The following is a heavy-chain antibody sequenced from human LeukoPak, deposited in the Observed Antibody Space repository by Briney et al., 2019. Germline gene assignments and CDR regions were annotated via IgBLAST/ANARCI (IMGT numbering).Heavy chain of an antibody. D-gene: IGHD3-22*01. Sequence: GGSLRLSCAASGFTFSSYWMSWVRQAPGKGLEWVANIKQDGSEKYYVDSVKGRFTISRDNAKNSLYLQMNSLRAEDTAVYYCARDAYYYDSSGYYYASDYWGQGTLVTVSS. V-gene: IGHV3-7*03. CDR1: GFTFSSYW. CDR2: IKQDGSEK. J-gene: IGHJ4*02. CDR3: ARDAYYYDSSGYYYASDY.